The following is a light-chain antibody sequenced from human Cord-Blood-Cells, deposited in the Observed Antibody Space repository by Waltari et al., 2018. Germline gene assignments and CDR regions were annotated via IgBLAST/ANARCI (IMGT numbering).Light chain of an antibody. CDR3: QSYDSSLGGWV. V-gene: IGLV1-40*01. CDR2: GNG. Sequence: QSVLTQPPSVSGAPGQRVTISCTGSSSNIGAGYDVHWYQQLPGTAPKLLIYGNGNRPSGVPDRFPGSKAGTSASLAITGLQSEDEADYYCQSYDSSLGGWVFGGGTKLTVL. CDR1: SSNIGAGYD. J-gene: IGLJ3*02.